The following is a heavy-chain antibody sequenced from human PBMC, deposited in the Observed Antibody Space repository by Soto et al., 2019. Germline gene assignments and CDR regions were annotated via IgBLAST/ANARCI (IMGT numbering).Heavy chain of an antibody. Sequence: EVQLVESGGGLVQPGGSLRLSCAASGFTFSSYSMNWVRQDPGQGLERVSFIRSSSSTIYYADSGKGRFTISRDNAKNSLYLQMNSLRAEDTAVYYCAGQGGSRLNWFDPWGQGTLVTVSS. V-gene: IGHV3-48*01. CDR2: IRSSSSTI. J-gene: IGHJ5*02. D-gene: IGHD6-13*01. CDR3: AGQGGSRLNWFDP. CDR1: GFTFSSYS.